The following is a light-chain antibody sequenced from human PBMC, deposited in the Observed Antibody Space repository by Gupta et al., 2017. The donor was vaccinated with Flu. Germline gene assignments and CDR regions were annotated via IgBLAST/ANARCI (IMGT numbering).Light chain of an antibody. V-gene: IGKV1-39*01. J-gene: IGKJ5*01. CDR1: QSISTY. CDR2: AAS. Sequence: DIQMTQSPSSLSASVGDRVTITCRASQSISTYLSWFQQKPGKAPKFLIYAASSLQSGVPSRFSGSGSGTDFTLTISRLEPEDFASYYCQQSYTTPITFGQGTRLEIK. CDR3: QQSYTTPIT.